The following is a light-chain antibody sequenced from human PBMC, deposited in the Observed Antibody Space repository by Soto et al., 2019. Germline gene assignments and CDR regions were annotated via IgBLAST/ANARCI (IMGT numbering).Light chain of an antibody. J-gene: IGKJ4*01. CDR1: QTIGSY. CDR3: QQYSSSLLT. Sequence: VAQGPCSLSACVGVIVTITFRASQTIGSYLNWYQQKPGKAPKLLIYAASSLQSGVPSRFSGNGSGTEFTLTISSLQPDDLAIYYCQQYSSSLLTFGGGTKVDNK. V-gene: IGKV1-39*01. CDR2: AAS.